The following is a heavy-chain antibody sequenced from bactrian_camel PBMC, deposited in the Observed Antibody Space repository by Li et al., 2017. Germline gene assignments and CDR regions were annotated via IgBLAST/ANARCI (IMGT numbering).Heavy chain of an antibody. CDR1: GFTFGYFD. Sequence: HVQLVESGGGSVQAGESLKLSCTGFTFGYFDMGWYRQAPGNECDLVSSISSDGNTWYSDSVKGRFTFTQDNTENAVSLQMNSLKPEDTATYYCAAAPYLRLSHVQDLGIEAHNYWSQGTQVTVS. V-gene: IGHV3S63*01. D-gene: IGHD1*01. CDR2: ISSDGNT. CDR3: AAAPYLRLSHVQDLGIEAHNY. J-gene: IGHJ4*01.